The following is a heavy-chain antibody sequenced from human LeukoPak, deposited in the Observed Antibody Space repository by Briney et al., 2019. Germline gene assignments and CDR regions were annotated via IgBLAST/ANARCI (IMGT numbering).Heavy chain of an antibody. Sequence: GGSLRLSCAASGFTFSSYWMHWVRQAPGKGLVWVSRINSDGSSTSYADSVKGRYTISRDNAKNTLYLQMNSLRAEDTAVYYCASGTTGTSFDYWGQGTLVTVSS. CDR1: GFTFSSYW. D-gene: IGHD1-1*01. CDR3: ASGTTGTSFDY. J-gene: IGHJ4*02. V-gene: IGHV3-74*01. CDR2: INSDGSST.